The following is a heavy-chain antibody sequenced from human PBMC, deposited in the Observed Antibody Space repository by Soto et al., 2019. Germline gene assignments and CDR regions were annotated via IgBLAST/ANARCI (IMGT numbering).Heavy chain of an antibody. CDR2: TRNKAKSYTT. CDR3: TTDSLFTMTLVRFDI. V-gene: IGHV3-72*01. J-gene: IGHJ3*02. Sequence: GGSLRLSCAASGFTFSDHYMDWVRQAPGKGLEWVGRTRNKAKSYTTEYAASVKGRFTISRDGSENSLYLQMNSLKTEDTAVYYCTTDSLFTMTLVRFDIWGQGTMVTVSS. CDR1: GFTFSDHY. D-gene: IGHD3-22*01.